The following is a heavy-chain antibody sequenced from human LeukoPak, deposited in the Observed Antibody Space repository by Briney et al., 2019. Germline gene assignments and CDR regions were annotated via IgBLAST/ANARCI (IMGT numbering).Heavy chain of an antibody. CDR3: AKDLYGGESLHY. D-gene: IGHD4-23*01. V-gene: IGHV3-30*02. CDR2: IRYDGSNK. CDR1: GFAFSGFG. Sequence: PGGSLRLSCVVSGFAFSGFGMHWVRQAPGKGLEWVAFIRYDGSNKYYADSVKGRFTISRDNSKNTLHLQMNSLRAEDTAVYYCAKDLYGGESLHYWGQGTLVTVSS. J-gene: IGHJ4*02.